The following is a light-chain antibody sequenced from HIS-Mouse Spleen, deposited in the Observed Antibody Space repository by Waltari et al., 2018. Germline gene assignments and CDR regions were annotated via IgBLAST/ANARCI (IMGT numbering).Light chain of an antibody. CDR1: NIGSKS. V-gene: IGLV3-21*03. J-gene: IGLJ2*01. CDR3: QVWDSSSDHVV. Sequence: SYVLTQPPSVSVAPGKTARITCGGNNIGSKSVHWYQQKPGQAPVLVVYEDSDRPSGVPERFSGSNSGTTATLTISRVEAGDEADYYCQVWDSSSDHVVFGGGTKLTVL. CDR2: EDS.